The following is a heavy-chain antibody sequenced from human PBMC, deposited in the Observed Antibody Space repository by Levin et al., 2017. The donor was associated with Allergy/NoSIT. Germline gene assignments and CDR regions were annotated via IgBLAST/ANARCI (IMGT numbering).Heavy chain of an antibody. D-gene: IGHD6-19*01. Sequence: RGESLKISCKGSGYSFTSYWIGWVRQMPGKGLEWMGIIYPGDSDTRYSPSFQGQVTISADKSISTAYLQWSSLKASDTAMYYCARPQSLPYYSSGGYSLDYWGQGTLVTVSS. CDR2: IYPGDSDT. CDR1: GYSFTSYW. J-gene: IGHJ4*02. CDR3: ARPQSLPYYSSGGYSLDY. V-gene: IGHV5-51*01.